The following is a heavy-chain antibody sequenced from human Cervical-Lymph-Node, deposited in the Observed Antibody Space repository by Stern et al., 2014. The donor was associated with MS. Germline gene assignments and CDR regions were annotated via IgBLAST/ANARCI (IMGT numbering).Heavy chain of an antibody. Sequence: DQLVESGGGLVKPGGSLRLSCAASGFTFSDYYMSWIRQAPGKGLEWVSYISSSGSTIYHADSVKGRFTISRDNAKNSLYMQMNSLRAEDTAVYYCARKEGVATINAAFDIWGQGTMVTVSS. J-gene: IGHJ3*02. CDR3: ARKEGVATINAAFDI. D-gene: IGHD5-12*01. CDR2: ISSSGSTI. V-gene: IGHV3-11*01. CDR1: GFTFSDYY.